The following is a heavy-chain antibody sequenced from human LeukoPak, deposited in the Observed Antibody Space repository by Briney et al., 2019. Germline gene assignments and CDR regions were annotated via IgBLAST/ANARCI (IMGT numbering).Heavy chain of an antibody. V-gene: IGHV3-53*01. CDR1: GFTVSSNY. J-gene: IGHJ4*02. Sequence: GGSLRLSCAASGFTVSSNYMSWVRQAPGKGLEWVSVIYSGGSTYYADSVKGRFTISRDNSKNTLHLQMNSLRAEDTAVYYCARGGYDSGGYFDYWGQGTLVTVSS. CDR2: IYSGGST. D-gene: IGHD5-12*01. CDR3: ARGGYDSGGYFDY.